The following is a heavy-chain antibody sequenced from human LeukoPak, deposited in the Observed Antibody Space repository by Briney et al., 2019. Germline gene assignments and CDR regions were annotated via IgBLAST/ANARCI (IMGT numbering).Heavy chain of an antibody. CDR2: ISSASNYI. D-gene: IGHD3-10*01. Sequence: GGSLRLSCATSGFTFGDHSMNWVRQAPGRGLEWISSISSASNYIYYLETTKGRFTISRDNFDKSLYLQMNSLRVEDTAVYYCARVRGANWFFDVWGRGTLVTVSS. V-gene: IGHV3-21*01. CDR3: ARVRGANWFFDV. J-gene: IGHJ2*01. CDR1: GFTFGDHS.